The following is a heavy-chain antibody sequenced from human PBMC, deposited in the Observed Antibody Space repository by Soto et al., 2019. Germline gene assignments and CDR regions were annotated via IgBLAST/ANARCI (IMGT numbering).Heavy chain of an antibody. Sequence: QVQLVQSGAEVKKPGSSVTVSCKASGGTFSSYTISWVRQAPGQGLEWMGGIIPILGTANYAQKFQGRVTFPADESTSPAYMELSTLRAEDTAGYYCARGNHRWLQLWYFDLWGRGTLVTVSS. CDR3: ARGNHRWLQLWYFDL. CDR1: GGTFSSYT. D-gene: IGHD5-12*01. CDR2: IIPILGTA. V-gene: IGHV1-69*16. J-gene: IGHJ2*01.